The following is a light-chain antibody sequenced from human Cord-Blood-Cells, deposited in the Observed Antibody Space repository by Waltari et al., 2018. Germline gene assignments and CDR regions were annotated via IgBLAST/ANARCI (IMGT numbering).Light chain of an antibody. J-gene: IGLJ1*01. CDR2: DVS. CDR3: CSYAGSYTYV. Sequence: QSALTQPRSVSGSPGQSVTISCTGTISDVGGYNYVSMYQQHPGKAPKLMIYDVSKRPSGVPDRFSGSKSGNTASLTISGLQAEDEADYYCCSYAGSYTYVFGTGTKVTVL. V-gene: IGLV2-11*01. CDR1: ISDVGGYNY.